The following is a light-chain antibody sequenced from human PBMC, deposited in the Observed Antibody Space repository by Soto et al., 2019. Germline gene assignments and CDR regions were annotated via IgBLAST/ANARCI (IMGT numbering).Light chain of an antibody. J-gene: IGKJ1*01. Sequence: DIQMTQSPSTLSASVGDRVTITCRASQSISSWLAWYQQKPGKAPKLLIYDASSLESGVPSRFSDSGSGTEFTLTISSLQPDDFATYYCQQYGTFGQGTKVEIK. V-gene: IGKV1-5*01. CDR2: DAS. CDR1: QSISSW. CDR3: QQYGT.